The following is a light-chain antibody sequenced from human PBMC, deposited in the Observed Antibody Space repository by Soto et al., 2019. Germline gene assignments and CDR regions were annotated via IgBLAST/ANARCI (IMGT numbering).Light chain of an antibody. J-gene: IGLJ1*01. CDR3: SSYTNSSPFV. CDR1: SSDVGGYNY. Sequence: QSALTQPASVSGSPGQSITISCTGTSSDVGGYNYVSWYQQHPGKAPKLMIYDVSYWPSGVSNRFSGSKSGNTASLTISGLQAEHEADYYCSSYTNSSPFVFGTGTKLTVL. CDR2: DVS. V-gene: IGLV2-14*01.